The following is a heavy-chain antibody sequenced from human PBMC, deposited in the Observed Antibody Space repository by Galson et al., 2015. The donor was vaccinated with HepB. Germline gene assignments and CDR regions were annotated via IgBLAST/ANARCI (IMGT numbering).Heavy chain of an antibody. CDR3: AREIHTANSYYYGMVA. J-gene: IGHJ6*02. CDR1: GYTFTSYY. D-gene: IGHD4-17*01. Sequence: SVKVSCKASGYTFTSYYMHWVRQAPGQGLEWMGIINPSGGSTSYAQKFQGRVTMTRDTSTSTVYMELSSLRSEDTAVYYCAREIHTANSYYYGMVAWGQRTPVTVSS. V-gene: IGHV1-46*01. CDR2: INPSGGST.